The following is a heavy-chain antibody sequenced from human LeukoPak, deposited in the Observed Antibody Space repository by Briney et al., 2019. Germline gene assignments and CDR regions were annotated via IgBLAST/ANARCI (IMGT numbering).Heavy chain of an antibody. CDR2: IKPNNGVT. Sequence: EASVKVSCKASGYTFIGYYMHWVRQAPGQGLEWMGWIKPNNGVTNYAQKFQGRVTMTRDTSISTAYMELRRLRSDDTAVYYCAREPSIAARGYYYYYMDVWGKGTTVTVSS. CDR3: AREPSIAARGYYYYYMDV. CDR1: GYTFIGYY. D-gene: IGHD6-6*01. J-gene: IGHJ6*03. V-gene: IGHV1-2*02.